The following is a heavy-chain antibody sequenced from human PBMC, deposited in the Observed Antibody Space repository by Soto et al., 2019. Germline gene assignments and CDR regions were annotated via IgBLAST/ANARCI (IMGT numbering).Heavy chain of an antibody. J-gene: IGHJ4*02. Sequence: QVQLVESGGGVVQPGRSLRLSCAASGFTFSSYAMHWVRRAPGKGLEWMAVMSYDGSNKYYADSVKGRFTISRDNSKNTLYLQMSSLRPEATARYYCARDGGAYWGQGTLVIVSS. D-gene: IGHD3-16*01. CDR1: GFTFSSYA. CDR2: MSYDGSNK. V-gene: IGHV3-30-3*01. CDR3: ARDGGAY.